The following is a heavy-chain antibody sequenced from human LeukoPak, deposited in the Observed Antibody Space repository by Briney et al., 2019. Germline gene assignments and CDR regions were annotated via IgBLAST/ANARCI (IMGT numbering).Heavy chain of an antibody. CDR3: ARKVVVAVTIDYYGMDV. Sequence: SVKVSCKASGGTFSSYAISWVRQAPGQGLEWMGGLIPIFGPANYAQKFQGRVTITADESTSTAYMELSSLRSEDTAIYYCARKVVVAVTIDYYGMDVWGQGTTVTVSS. D-gene: IGHD2-15*01. CDR2: LIPIFGPA. J-gene: IGHJ6*02. CDR1: GGTFSSYA. V-gene: IGHV1-69*13.